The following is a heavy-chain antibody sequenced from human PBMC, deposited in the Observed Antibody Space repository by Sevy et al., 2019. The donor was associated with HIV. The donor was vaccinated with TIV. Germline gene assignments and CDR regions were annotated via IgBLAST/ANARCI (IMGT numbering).Heavy chain of an antibody. D-gene: IGHD3-22*01. CDR2: IYYSGST. CDR1: GGSISSGDYY. V-gene: IGHV4-30-4*01. J-gene: IGHJ4*02. CDR3: ARAPRQYYYDSSGYANVGFDY. Sequence: TLSLTCTVSGGSISSGDYYWSWIRQPPGKGLEWIGYIYYSGSTYYNPSLKNRVTISVDTSKNQFSLKLSSVTAADTAVYYCARAPRQYYYDSSGYANVGFDYWGQGTLVTVSS.